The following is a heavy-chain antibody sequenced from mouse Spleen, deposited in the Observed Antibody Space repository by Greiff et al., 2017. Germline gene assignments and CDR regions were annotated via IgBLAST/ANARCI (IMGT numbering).Heavy chain of an antibody. CDR3: ARSLYYEAY. J-gene: IGHJ3*01. V-gene: IGHV1-61*01. Sequence: VQLQQPGAELVRPGSSVKLSCKASGYTFTSYWMDWVKQRPGQGLEWIGNIYPSDSETHYNQKFKDKATLTVDKSSSTAYMQLSSLTSEDSAVYYCARSLYYEAYWGQGTLVTVSA. CDR2: IYPSDSET. CDR1: GYTFTSYW. D-gene: IGHD1-1*01.